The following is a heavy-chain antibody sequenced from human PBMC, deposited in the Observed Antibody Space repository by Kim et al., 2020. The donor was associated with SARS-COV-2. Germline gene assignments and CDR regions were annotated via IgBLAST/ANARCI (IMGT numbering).Heavy chain of an antibody. V-gene: IGHV3-66*01. CDR2: T. D-gene: IGHD6-13*01. J-gene: IGHJ4*01. Sequence: TYYVDSVKGRFTISSDNSQSTLYLQRNSLRTEDTAVYYCARDLGTAAGSLGGHGTLVSVAS. CDR3: ARDLGTAAGSL.